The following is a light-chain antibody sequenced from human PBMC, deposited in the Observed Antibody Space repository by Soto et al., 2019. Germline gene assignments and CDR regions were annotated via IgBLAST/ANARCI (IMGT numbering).Light chain of an antibody. CDR2: DVS. J-gene: IGKJ1*01. V-gene: IGKV1-5*01. CDR1: QNVSHW. CDR3: QQYYGFPWT. Sequence: DIQMTQSPSTLSASIGDRVTITCRASQNVSHWLAWYRQKPGKAPNLLIYDVSSSESGVPPRFSGSGSGTEFTLTVSSLQPDDFATYFCQQYYGFPWTFGQGTKVDIK.